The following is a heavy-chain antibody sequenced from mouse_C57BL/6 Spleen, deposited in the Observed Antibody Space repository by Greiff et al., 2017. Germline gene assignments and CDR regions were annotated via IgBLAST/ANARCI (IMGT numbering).Heavy chain of an antibody. CDR2: ISDGGSYT. D-gene: IGHD1-1*01. CDR1: GFTFSSYA. CDR3: ARYGSGNWYFDV. V-gene: IGHV5-4*03. J-gene: IGHJ1*03. Sequence: DVMLVESGGGLVKPGGSLKLSCAASGFTFSSYAMSWVRQTPEKRLEWVATISDGGSYTYYPDNVKGRFTISRDNAKNNLYLQMSHLKSEDTAMYYCARYGSGNWYFDVWGTGTTVTVSS.